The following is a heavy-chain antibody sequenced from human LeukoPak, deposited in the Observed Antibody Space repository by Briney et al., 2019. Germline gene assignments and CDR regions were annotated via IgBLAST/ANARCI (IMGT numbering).Heavy chain of an antibody. CDR3: ARARIAAAGTPFFDY. J-gene: IGHJ4*02. D-gene: IGHD6-13*01. CDR1: GYTFTSYG. Sequence: ASVKVSCKASGYTFTSYGISWVRQAPGQGLEWMGWISAYNGNTNYAQKPQGRVTMTTDTSTSTAYMELRSLRSDDTAVYYCARARIAAAGTPFFDYWGQGTLVTVSS. V-gene: IGHV1-18*01. CDR2: ISAYNGNT.